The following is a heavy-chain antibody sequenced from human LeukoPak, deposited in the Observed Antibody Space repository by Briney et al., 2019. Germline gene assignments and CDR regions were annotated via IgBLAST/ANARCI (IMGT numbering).Heavy chain of an antibody. CDR1: GGTFSSYA. CDR2: IIPIFGTA. D-gene: IGHD1-1*01. CDR3: ARGKSTGTTTGNWFDP. Sequence: SVKVSCKASGGTFSSYAIIWVRQAPGQGLEWMGGIIPIFGTANYAQKFQGRVTITADESTSTAYMELSSLRSEDTAVYYCARGKSTGTTTGNWFDPWGQGTLVTVSS. J-gene: IGHJ5*02. V-gene: IGHV1-69*01.